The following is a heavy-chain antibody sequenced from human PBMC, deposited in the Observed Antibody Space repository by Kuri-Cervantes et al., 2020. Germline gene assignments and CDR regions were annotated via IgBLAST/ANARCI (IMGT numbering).Heavy chain of an antibody. CDR1: GFTVSSNY. CDR2: IYSGGST. Sequence: GGSLRLSCAASGFTVSSNYMSWVRQAPGKGLEWVSVIYSGGSTYYADSVKGRFTISRDNSKNTLYLQMNSLRAEDTAVYYCARVQTTNYYGFYYGMDVWGQGTTVTVSS. V-gene: IGHV3-53*01. J-gene: IGHJ6*02. D-gene: IGHD3-10*01. CDR3: ARVQTTNYYGFYYGMDV.